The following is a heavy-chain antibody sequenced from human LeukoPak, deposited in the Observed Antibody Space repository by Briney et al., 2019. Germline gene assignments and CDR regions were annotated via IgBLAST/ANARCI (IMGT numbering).Heavy chain of an antibody. Sequence: ASVKVSCKASGYTFTVYYMHWVRQAPGQGLEWMGWINPNSGGTNYAQKFQGRVTMTRDTSISTAYMELSRLRSDDTAVYYCARDRRPNNWNRLDYWGQGTLVTVSS. CDR1: GYTFTVYY. V-gene: IGHV1-2*02. D-gene: IGHD1-20*01. CDR3: ARDRRPNNWNRLDY. J-gene: IGHJ4*02. CDR2: INPNSGGT.